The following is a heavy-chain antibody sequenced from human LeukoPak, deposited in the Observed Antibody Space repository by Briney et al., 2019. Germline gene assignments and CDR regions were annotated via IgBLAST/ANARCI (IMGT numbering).Heavy chain of an antibody. V-gene: IGHV3-23*01. J-gene: IGHJ6*03. CDR3: ARGVDTAMVNYYYYYMDV. D-gene: IGHD5-18*01. CDR2: ISGSGGST. CDR1: GFTFSSYA. Sequence: PGGSLRLSCAASGFTFSSYAMSWVRQAPGKGLEWVSAISGSGGSTYYADSVKGRFTISRDNAKNSLYLQMDSLRSDDTAVYYCARGVDTAMVNYYYYYMDVWGKGTTVTISS.